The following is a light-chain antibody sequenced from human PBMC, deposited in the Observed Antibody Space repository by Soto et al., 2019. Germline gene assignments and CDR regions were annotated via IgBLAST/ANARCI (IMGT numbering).Light chain of an antibody. Sequence: QSALTQPASVSGSPGQSITISCTGTSSDVGGYNYVSWYQQHPGKAPKLMIYEVSNRPSGVSTRFSGSKSGNTASLTISGLQAEDEADYYCSSYTISTTLAFGTGTKVTVL. CDR3: SSYTISTTLA. CDR1: SSDVGGYNY. V-gene: IGLV2-14*01. J-gene: IGLJ1*01. CDR2: EVS.